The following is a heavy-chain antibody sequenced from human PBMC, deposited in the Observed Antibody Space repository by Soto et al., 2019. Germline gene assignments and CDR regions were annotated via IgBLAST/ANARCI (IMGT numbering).Heavy chain of an antibody. V-gene: IGHV4-28*01. D-gene: IGHD1-26*01. CDR1: GYYLSSSNW. CDR3: ARREIQGPIGY. CDR2: IYYSGTT. Sequence: PSETLSLTCAVSGYYLSSSNWWGWIRQPPGKGLEWIGYIYYSGTTYYNPSLKSRVTMSVDTSKNQFSLKLTSVTAVDTAVYYCARREIQGPIGYWGQGTLVTVSS. J-gene: IGHJ4*02.